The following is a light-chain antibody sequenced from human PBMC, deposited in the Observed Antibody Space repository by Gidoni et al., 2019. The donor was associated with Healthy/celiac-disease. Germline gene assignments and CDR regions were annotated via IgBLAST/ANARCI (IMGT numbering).Light chain of an antibody. J-gene: IGKJ4*01. Sequence: EIVLTQSPATLSWSPGERATLSCRASQSVSSYLAWYQQKPGQAPRLLIYDSSNRATGIPARFSGSGSATDFTLTISSLEPEDFAVYYCQQRSNWLTFXGXTKVXIK. V-gene: IGKV3-11*01. CDR1: QSVSSY. CDR3: QQRSNWLT. CDR2: DSS.